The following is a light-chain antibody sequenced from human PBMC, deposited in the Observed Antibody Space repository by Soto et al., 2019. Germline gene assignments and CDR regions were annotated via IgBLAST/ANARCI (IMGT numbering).Light chain of an antibody. V-gene: IGKV3-15*01. Sequence: EIVMTQSPATLSVSPGERAALSCRASQSVSGNLAWYQQTPGQAPRLLIYGASTRATGIPARFSGSGFGTEFTLTISSLKSEDFAVYYCQQYNXRPPAFGQGXRLEIK. J-gene: IGKJ5*01. CDR2: GAS. CDR1: QSVSGN. CDR3: QQYNXRPPA.